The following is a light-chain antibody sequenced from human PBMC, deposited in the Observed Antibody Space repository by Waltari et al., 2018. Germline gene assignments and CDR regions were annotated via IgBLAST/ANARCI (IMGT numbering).Light chain of an antibody. J-gene: IGKJ3*01. V-gene: IGKV3-20*01. CDR2: GAS. Sequence: EIVLTQSPGTLSLSPGEGASLSCRASQSVNANSLAWYQQKPDQAPRLLIYGASTRATGIPDRFSGSRSGTDFTLTITRLEPEDFAVYFCHQYGNSPRTFGPGTKLDIK. CDR3: HQYGNSPRT. CDR1: QSVNANS.